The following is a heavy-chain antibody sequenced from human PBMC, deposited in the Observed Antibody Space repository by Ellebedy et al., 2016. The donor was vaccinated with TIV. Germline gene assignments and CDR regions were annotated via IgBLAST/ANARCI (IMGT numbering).Heavy chain of an antibody. D-gene: IGHD2-21*02. V-gene: IGHV3-23*01. CDR3: AKDRTSGDGYWVFDR. Sequence: PGGSLRLSCAASGFTFSPYAMAWVRQAPGKGLEWVSGIVGRGAEKYADYLKGRFTISRDNSKRTVDLQMRSVRDEDTAVYFCAKDRTSGDGYWVFDRWGQGTMVSVSS. CDR1: GFTFSPYA. J-gene: IGHJ4*02. CDR2: IVGRGA.